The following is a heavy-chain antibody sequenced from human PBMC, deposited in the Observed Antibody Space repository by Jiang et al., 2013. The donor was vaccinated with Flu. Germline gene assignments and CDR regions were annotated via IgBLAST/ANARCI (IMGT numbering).Heavy chain of an antibody. CDR3: TRADYGDHVYYYGMDV. Sequence: GSGLVKPSQTLSLTCTVSGGSLNSGGYYWSWIRQHPGKGLEWIGYIYYSGNTYYSPSLKSRVTMSLDTSKNQFSLKLSSVTAADTAVYYCTRADYGDHVYYYGMDVVGPRDHGHRLL. D-gene: IGHD4-17*01. CDR2: IYYSGNT. V-gene: IGHV4-31*03. CDR1: GGSLNSGGYY. J-gene: IGHJ6*02.